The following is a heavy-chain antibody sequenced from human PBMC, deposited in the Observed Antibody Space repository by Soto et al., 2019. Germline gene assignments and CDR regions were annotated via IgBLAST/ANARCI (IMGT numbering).Heavy chain of an antibody. CDR2: TYYRSKWYY. Sequence: SQTLSLTCAITGDSVSSNSAGWSWVRQSPSRGLEWLGRTYYRSKWYYEYAVSVRGRITINPDTSKNQYSLQLNSVTPEDTAVYFCARGEQYSGRIFDYWGQGTLVTVAS. CDR3: ARGEQYSGRIFDY. D-gene: IGHD1-26*01. CDR1: GDSVSSNSAG. V-gene: IGHV6-1*01. J-gene: IGHJ4*01.